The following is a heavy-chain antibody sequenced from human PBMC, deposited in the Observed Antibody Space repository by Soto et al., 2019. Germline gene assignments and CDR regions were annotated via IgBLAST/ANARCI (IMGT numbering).Heavy chain of an antibody. V-gene: IGHV4-39*01. J-gene: IGHJ5*02. CDR3: ARRGVEHRYYYGSGTKTGGWFDP. Sequence: QLQLQESGPGLVKPSETLSLTCTVSGGSISSSSYYWGWIRQPPGKGLEWIGSIYYSGSTYYNPSLKSRVTISVDTSKNQFSLKLSSVTAADTAVYYCARRGVEHRYYYGSGTKTGGWFDPWGQGTLVTVSS. CDR2: IYYSGST. CDR1: GGSISSSSYY. D-gene: IGHD3-10*01.